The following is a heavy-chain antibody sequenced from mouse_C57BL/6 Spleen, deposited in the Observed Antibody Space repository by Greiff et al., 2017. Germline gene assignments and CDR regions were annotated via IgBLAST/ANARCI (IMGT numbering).Heavy chain of an antibody. J-gene: IGHJ4*01. D-gene: IGHD2-4*01. Sequence: VQLQQSGAELVKPGASVKMSCKASGYTFTSYWITWVKQRPGQGLEWIGDIYPGSGSTNYNEKFKSKATLTVDTSSSTAYMQLSSLTSEDSAVYYCARRYDYDDAMDYWGQGTSVTVSS. CDR3: ARRYDYDDAMDY. CDR1: GYTFTSYW. V-gene: IGHV1-55*01. CDR2: IYPGSGST.